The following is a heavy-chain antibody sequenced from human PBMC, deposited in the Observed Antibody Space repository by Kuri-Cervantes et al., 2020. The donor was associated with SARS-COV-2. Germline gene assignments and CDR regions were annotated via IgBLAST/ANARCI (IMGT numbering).Heavy chain of an antibody. V-gene: IGHV4-34*01. D-gene: IGHD4-11*01. Sequence: GSLRLSCTVSGGSISSYYWSWIRQPPGKGLEWIGEINHSGSTNYNPSLKSRVTISVDTSKNQFSLKLSSVTAADTAVYYCARAGEDDYSNYVDWFDPWGQGTLVTVSS. CDR3: ARAGEDDYSNYVDWFDP. J-gene: IGHJ5*02. CDR1: GGSISSYY. CDR2: INHSGST.